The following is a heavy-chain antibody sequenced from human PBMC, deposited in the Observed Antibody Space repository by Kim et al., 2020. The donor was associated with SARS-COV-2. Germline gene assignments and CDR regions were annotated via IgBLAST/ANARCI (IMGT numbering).Heavy chain of an antibody. J-gene: IGHJ4*02. CDR3: VREPAN. CDR2: GSSI. V-gene: IGHV3-11*01. Sequence: GSSIKYANSVNGRFTIARDSAKKSLSLQMNSLTPEDTAVYYCVREPANWGQGTLVTVSS.